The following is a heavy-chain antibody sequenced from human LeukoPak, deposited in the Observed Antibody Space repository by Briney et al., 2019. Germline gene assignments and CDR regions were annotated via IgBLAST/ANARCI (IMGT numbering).Heavy chain of an antibody. CDR2: IYYSGST. Sequence: PSETLSLTCTVSGGSISSSSYYWGWIRQPPGKGLEWIGSIYYSGSTYYNPSLKSRVTISVDTSKNQFSLKLGSVTAADTAVYYCARHGGDYEFDYWGQGTLVTVSS. D-gene: IGHD4-17*01. CDR1: GGSISSSSYY. CDR3: ARHGGDYEFDY. V-gene: IGHV4-39*01. J-gene: IGHJ4*02.